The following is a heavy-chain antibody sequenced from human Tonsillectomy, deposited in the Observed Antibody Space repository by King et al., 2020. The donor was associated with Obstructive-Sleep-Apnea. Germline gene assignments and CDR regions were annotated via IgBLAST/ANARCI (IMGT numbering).Heavy chain of an antibody. Sequence: VQLVESGGGLVKPGGSLRLSCAASGFTFSSYSMNWVRQAPGKGLEWVSSISSSISYIYYADSVKGRFTISRDNAKNSRYLQMNSLRAGDTAVYYCARDRRQTGARPQYFDYWGQGTLVTVSS. CDR2: ISSSISYI. CDR1: GFTFSSYS. J-gene: IGHJ4*02. D-gene: IGHD7-27*01. CDR3: ARDRRQTGARPQYFDY. V-gene: IGHV3-21*01.